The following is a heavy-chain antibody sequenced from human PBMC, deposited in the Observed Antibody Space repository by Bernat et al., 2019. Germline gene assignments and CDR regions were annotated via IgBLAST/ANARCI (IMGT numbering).Heavy chain of an antibody. J-gene: IGHJ2*01. V-gene: IGHV4-39*01. CDR1: GGSISSSSYY. CDR3: ASEDRVWAWYFDL. D-gene: IGHD2-15*01. CDR2: IYYSGST. Sequence: QVQLQESGPGLVKPSGTLSLTCAVSGGSISSSSYYWGWIRQPPGKGLEWIGSIYYSGSTYYNPSLKSRVTISVDKSQNPFSLKLSSVTAADTAVYYCASEDRVWAWYFDLWGRGTLVTVSS.